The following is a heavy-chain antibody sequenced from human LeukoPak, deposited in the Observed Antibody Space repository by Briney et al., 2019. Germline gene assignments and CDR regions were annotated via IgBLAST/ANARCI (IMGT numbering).Heavy chain of an antibody. D-gene: IGHD5-24*01. CDR1: GGSISSNNW. CDR2: ISHSGST. Sequence: SGTLSLTCAVSGGSISSNNWWSWVRQPPGKGLEWIGEISHSGSTNYDPSLKSRVTISVDTSKNQFSLKLSSVTAADTAVYYCASFRDGYNPFDYWGQGSLVTVSS. J-gene: IGHJ4*02. V-gene: IGHV4-4*02. CDR3: ASFRDGYNPFDY.